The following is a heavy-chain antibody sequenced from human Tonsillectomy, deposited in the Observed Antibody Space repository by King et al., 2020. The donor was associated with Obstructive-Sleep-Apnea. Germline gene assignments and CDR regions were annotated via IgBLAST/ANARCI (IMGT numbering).Heavy chain of an antibody. Sequence: VQLVESGGGLVQPGRSLRLSCASSGFTFDDYAMHWVRQAPGKGLECVSGISWNIGSIGYADSVKGRLTISRDNAKNSLYLQMNSLRAADTALYYCAKDIEAAAGPFDYWGQGTLVTVSS. D-gene: IGHD6-13*01. CDR3: AKDIEAAAGPFDY. V-gene: IGHV3-9*01. CDR1: GFTFDDYA. CDR2: ISWNIGSI. J-gene: IGHJ4*02.